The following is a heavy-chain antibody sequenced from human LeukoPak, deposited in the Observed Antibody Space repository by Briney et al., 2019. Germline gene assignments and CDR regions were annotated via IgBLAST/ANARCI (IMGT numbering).Heavy chain of an antibody. CDR1: GFTFSNAW. J-gene: IGHJ3*02. V-gene: IGHV3-15*01. D-gene: IGHD2-2*01. CDR2: IKSKTDGGIT. CDR3: TTERLVVVPAAPWGHDAFDI. Sequence: PGGSLRLSCAASGFTFSNAWMSWVRQAPGKGLEWVGRIKSKTDGGITDYAAPVKGRFTISRDDSKNTLYLQMNSLKTEDTAVYYCTTERLVVVPAAPWGHDAFDIWGQGTMVTVSS.